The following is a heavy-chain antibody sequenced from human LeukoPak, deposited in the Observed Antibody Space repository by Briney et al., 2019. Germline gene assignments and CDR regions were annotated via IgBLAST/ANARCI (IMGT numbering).Heavy chain of an antibody. Sequence: GESLRLSCAGSGFTFSSYWMSRVRQAPGKGLEWVANIRKDGSKRYYVDSVKGRFTISRDNAKNSLYMQMNSLRAEDTAVYYCARDYDHYMDVWGKGTTVTVSS. J-gene: IGHJ6*03. V-gene: IGHV3-7*01. CDR2: IRKDGSKR. CDR1: GFTFSSYW. CDR3: ARDYDHYMDV.